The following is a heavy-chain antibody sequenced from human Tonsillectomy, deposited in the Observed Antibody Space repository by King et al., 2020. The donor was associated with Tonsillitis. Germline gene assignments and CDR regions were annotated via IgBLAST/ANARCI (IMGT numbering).Heavy chain of an antibody. V-gene: IGHV3-66*01. CDR3: ARDGYSSGWFRD. D-gene: IGHD6-19*01. CDR2: IFSGGST. Sequence: VQLVESGGGLVQPGGSLRLSCAASGFTVSTNYMSWVRPAPGKGLEWVSAIFSGGSTYYSDSVKGRFTVSRDNSKNTLYLQMSSLRAEDTAVYYCARDGYSSGWFRDWGQGSLVTVSS. J-gene: IGHJ4*02. CDR1: GFTVSTNY.